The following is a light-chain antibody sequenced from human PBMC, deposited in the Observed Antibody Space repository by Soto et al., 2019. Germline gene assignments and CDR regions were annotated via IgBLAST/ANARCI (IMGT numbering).Light chain of an antibody. Sequence: DIQMTQSPSTLSAKLGDRVTITCRASESIRTWLAWYQHKPGKAPKFLIYDASSLESGVPSRFSGSGSGTEFTLTISNLQPDGFATYFCQQYNNWLATFGGRTKVDIK. J-gene: IGKJ4*01. CDR3: QQYNNWLAT. V-gene: IGKV1-5*01. CDR2: DAS. CDR1: ESIRTW.